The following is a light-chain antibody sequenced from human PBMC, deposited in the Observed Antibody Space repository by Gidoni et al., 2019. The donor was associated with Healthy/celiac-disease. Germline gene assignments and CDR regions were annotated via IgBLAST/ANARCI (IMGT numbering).Light chain of an antibody. Sequence: DIQLTQSPSFLSASVGDRVTITCWASQGISSYLAWYQQKPGKAPKLLIYAASTLQSGVPSRFSGSGSGTEFTLTISSLQPEDFATYYWQQLNSYPLTFGGGTKVEIK. CDR3: QQLNSYPLT. CDR2: AAS. CDR1: QGISSY. J-gene: IGKJ4*01. V-gene: IGKV1-9*01.